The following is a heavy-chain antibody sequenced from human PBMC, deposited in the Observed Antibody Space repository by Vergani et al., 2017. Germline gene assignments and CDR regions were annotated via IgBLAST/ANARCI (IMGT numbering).Heavy chain of an antibody. CDR1: GFTLGDYA. V-gene: IGHV3-49*04. Sequence: EVHLVESGGGLVQPGRSLRLSCSGSGFTLGDYAMTWVRQAPGKGLEWVAFIWSKPYGGTTEYAASVKGRFTISRDDSKSIAYLQMSSLKAEDTAVYYCARGTNKGTYGSVSYLEYYFDYWSQGTLVTVSS. CDR2: IWSKPYGGTT. D-gene: IGHD3-10*01. J-gene: IGHJ4*02. CDR3: ARGTNKGTYGSVSYLEYYFDY.